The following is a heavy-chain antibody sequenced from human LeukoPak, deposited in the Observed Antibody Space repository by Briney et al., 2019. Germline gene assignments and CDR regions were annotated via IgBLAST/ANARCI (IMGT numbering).Heavy chain of an antibody. CDR2: IIPIFGTA. D-gene: IGHD2-2*01. CDR1: GGTFSSYA. V-gene: IGHV1-69*01. CDR3: AREAVGYCSSTSCLPRAFDI. Sequence: GSSVKVSRKASGGTFSSYAISWVRQAPGQGLEWMGGIIPIFGTANYAQKFQGRVTITADESTSTAYMELSSLRSEDTAVYYCAREAVGYCSSTSCLPRAFDIWGQGTMVTVSS. J-gene: IGHJ3*02.